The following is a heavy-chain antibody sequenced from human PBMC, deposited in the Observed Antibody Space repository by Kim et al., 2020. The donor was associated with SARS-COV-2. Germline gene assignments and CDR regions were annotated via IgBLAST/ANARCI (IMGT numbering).Heavy chain of an antibody. V-gene: IGHV4-59*01. Sequence: SETLSLTCTVSGGSISSYYWSWIRQPPGKGLEWIGYIYYSGSTNYNPSLKSRVTISVDTSKNQFSLKLSSVTAADTAVYYCARGSNFYGDYGPGDYWGQGTLVTVSS. CDR2: IYYSGST. J-gene: IGHJ4*02. D-gene: IGHD4-17*01. CDR1: GGSISSYY. CDR3: ARGSNFYGDYGPGDY.